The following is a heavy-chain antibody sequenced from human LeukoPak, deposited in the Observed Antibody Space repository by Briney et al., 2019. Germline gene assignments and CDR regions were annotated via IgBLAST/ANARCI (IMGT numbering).Heavy chain of an antibody. V-gene: IGHV3-23*01. Sequence: GGSLRLSCAASGFTFSSYGMSWVRQAPGKGLEWVSAISGSGGSTYYADSVKGRFTISRDNSKNTLYLQMNSLRAEDTAVYYCARDLEEYCSGGSCSLFDYWGQGTLVTVSS. CDR2: ISGSGGST. CDR1: GFTFSSYG. J-gene: IGHJ4*02. D-gene: IGHD2-15*01. CDR3: ARDLEEYCSGGSCSLFDY.